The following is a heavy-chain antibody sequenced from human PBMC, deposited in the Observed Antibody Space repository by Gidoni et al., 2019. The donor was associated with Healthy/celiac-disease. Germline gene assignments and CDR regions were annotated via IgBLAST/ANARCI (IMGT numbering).Heavy chain of an antibody. CDR2: MSYDGGNK. D-gene: IGHD4-17*01. J-gene: IGHJ4*02. CDR3: AKDRDGDYVLDY. Sequence: QVQLVESGGGVVQPGRSLRLSCAASGFTFSDYGMHWVRQAPGKGLEWVAVMSYDGGNKYYADSVKGRFTISRDNSKNTLYLQMNSLRAEDTAVYYCAKDRDGDYVLDYWGQGTLVTVSS. CDR1: GFTFSDYG. V-gene: IGHV3-30*18.